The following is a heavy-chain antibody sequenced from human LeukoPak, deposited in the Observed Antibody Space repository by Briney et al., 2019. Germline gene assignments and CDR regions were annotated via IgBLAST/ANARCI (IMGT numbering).Heavy chain of an antibody. CDR1: GFSLSGYW. D-gene: IGHD2-15*01. J-gene: IGHJ5*02. Sequence: GGSLRLSCVASGFSLSGYWMYWVRQAPGKGLMYISRNNGDGSTTNYADVVKGRFTMSRDNVKNTLYLQMNSLRVEDTAVYYCARDPRNVGLAPWGQGTLVTISS. CDR2: NNGDGSTT. V-gene: IGHV3-74*01. CDR3: ARDPRNVGLAP.